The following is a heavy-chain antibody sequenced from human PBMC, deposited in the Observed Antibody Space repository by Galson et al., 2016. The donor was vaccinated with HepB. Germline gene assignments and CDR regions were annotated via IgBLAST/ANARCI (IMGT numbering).Heavy chain of an antibody. CDR3: VKYPLVTKDGPAPAD. J-gene: IGHJ4*02. CDR2: FGGSGGGP. Sequence: SLRLSCAVSGFALSRHAVSWVRQAPGRGLEWVSTFGGSGGGPYYADSVKGRFTISRDSSRNTLNLQMNSLRVDDTAIYYCVKYPLVTKDGPAPADWGQGTLVTVSA. CDR1: GFALSRHA. V-gene: IGHV3-23*01. D-gene: IGHD2-21*02.